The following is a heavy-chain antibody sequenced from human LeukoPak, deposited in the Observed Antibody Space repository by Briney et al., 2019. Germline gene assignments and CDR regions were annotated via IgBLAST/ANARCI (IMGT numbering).Heavy chain of an antibody. CDR1: GFTFSSYS. J-gene: IGHJ4*02. CDR3: ARDRGVDYPYIGY. V-gene: IGHV3-30*03. CDR2: ISYDGSTK. D-gene: IGHD3-10*01. Sequence: GGSLRLSCAASGFTFSSYSMNWVRQAPGKGLEWVAVISYDGSTKYYADSVKGRFTISRDNSKNTLYLQMNSLRAEDTAVYYCARDRGVDYPYIGYWGQGTLVTVSS.